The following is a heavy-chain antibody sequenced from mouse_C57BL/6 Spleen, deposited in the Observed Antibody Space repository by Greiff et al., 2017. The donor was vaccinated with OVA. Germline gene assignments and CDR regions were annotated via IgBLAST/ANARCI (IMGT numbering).Heavy chain of an antibody. Sequence: VQLVESGAELVKPGASVKMSCKASGYTFTSYWITWVKQRPGQGLEWIGDIYPGSGSTNYNEKFKSKATLTVDTSSSTAYMQLSSLTSEDSAVYYCARLDYYGNYFDVWGTGTTVTVSS. D-gene: IGHD2-1*01. CDR2: IYPGSGST. CDR3: ARLDYYGNYFDV. V-gene: IGHV1-55*01. J-gene: IGHJ1*03. CDR1: GYTFTSYW.